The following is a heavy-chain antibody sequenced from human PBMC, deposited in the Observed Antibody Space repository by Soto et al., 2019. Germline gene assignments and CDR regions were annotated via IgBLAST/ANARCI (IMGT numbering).Heavy chain of an antibody. D-gene: IGHD4-17*01. J-gene: IGHJ6*03. CDR2: ISSSSSTI. Sequence: GGSLRLSCAASGFTFSSYSMNWVRQAPGKGLEWVSYISSSSSTIYYADSVKGRFTISRDNAKNSLYLQMNSLRAEDTAVYYCARDDRGSYGYYYYYYMDVWGKGTTVTVSS. CDR3: ARDDRGSYGYYYYYYMDV. CDR1: GFTFSSYS. V-gene: IGHV3-48*01.